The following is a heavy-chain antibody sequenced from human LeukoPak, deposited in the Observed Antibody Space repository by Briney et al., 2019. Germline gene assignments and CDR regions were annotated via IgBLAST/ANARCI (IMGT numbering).Heavy chain of an antibody. J-gene: IGHJ4*02. CDR3: GRGGSYGDY. CDR2: VNPDGSST. V-gene: IGHV3-74*01. D-gene: IGHD3-16*01. Sequence: PGGSLRLSCAASGLTFSRYWMHWVRQVPGKGLVWVSRVNPDGSSTTYADSVKGRFTSSRDNAKNTLYLQMSRLRVEDTAVYYCGRGGSYGDYWGQGILVTVSS. CDR1: GLTFSRYW.